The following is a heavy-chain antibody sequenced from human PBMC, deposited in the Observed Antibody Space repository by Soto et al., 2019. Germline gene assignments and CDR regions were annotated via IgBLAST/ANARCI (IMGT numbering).Heavy chain of an antibody. D-gene: IGHD1-7*01. V-gene: IGHV3-33*01. Sequence: QEQLVESGGGVVQPGTSLRLSCAVPGGIFHGYGMHWVRQAPGKGLEWVAIIRFDGSNEEYADSVKGRFTMSRDNSKNTLDREMNTLGAEDTGGFYRAGDGIGGTVLRGYLDYWGRGTVVTVSS. CDR2: IRFDGSNE. J-gene: IGHJ4*02. CDR1: GGIFHGYG. CDR3: AGDGIGGTVLRGYLDY.